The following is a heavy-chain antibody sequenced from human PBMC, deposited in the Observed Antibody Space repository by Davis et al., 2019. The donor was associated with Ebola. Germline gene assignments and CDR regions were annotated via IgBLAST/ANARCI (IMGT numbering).Heavy chain of an antibody. J-gene: IGHJ4*02. CDR3: ARVRWTSGYYFDY. CDR1: EFTFSSYI. V-gene: IGHV3-23*01. D-gene: IGHD3-22*01. CDR2: ISSSGGST. Sequence: GGSLRLSCAASEFTFSSYIMGWVRQAPGKGLEWVSGISSSGGSTYYADSVKGRFTISRDNSKNTLYLQMNSLRAEDTAVYYCARVRWTSGYYFDYWGQGTLVTVSS.